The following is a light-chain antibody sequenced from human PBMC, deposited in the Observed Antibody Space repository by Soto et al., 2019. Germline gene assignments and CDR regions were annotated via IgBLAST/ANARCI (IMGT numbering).Light chain of an antibody. J-gene: IGLJ1*01. CDR2: EVT. CDR3: SSFTSNRIYV. Sequence: QSVLTQPASVSGSPGQSITISCTGTSNDVGGYTYVSWYQQLPGKAPKRIIYEVTYRPSGISNRFSGSKSGNTASLTISGLQAEDEADYYCSSFTSNRIYVFGPGTKVTVL. CDR1: SNDVGGYTY. V-gene: IGLV2-14*01.